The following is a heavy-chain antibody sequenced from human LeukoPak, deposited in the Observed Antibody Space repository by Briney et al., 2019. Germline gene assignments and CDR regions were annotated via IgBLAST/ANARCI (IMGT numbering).Heavy chain of an antibody. J-gene: IGHJ6*02. CDR1: GYTFTGYY. D-gene: IGHD3-10*01. CDR2: INPNSGGT. CDR3: ARDLVLMVRGARPKTYYYYGMDV. Sequence: ASVKVSCKASGYTFTGYYMHWVRQAPGQGLEWMGWINPNSGGTNYAQKFQGWVTMTRDTSISTAYMELSRLRSDDTAVYYCARDLVLMVRGARPKTYYYYGMDVWGQGTTVTVSS. V-gene: IGHV1-2*04.